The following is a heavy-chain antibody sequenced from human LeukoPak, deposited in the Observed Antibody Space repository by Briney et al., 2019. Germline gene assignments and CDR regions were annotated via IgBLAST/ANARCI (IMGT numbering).Heavy chain of an antibody. V-gene: IGHV3-15*01. CDR3: TTVYCSSTSCYVASDY. CDR2: IKSKTDGGTT. CDR1: RFTFSNAW. D-gene: IGHD2-2*01. J-gene: IGHJ4*02. Sequence: PGGSLRLSCAASRFTFSNAWMSWVRQAPGKGLEWVGRIKSKTDGGTTDYAAPVKGRFTISRDDSKNTLYLQMNSLKTEDTAVYYCTTVYCSSTSCYVASDYWGQGTLVTVSS.